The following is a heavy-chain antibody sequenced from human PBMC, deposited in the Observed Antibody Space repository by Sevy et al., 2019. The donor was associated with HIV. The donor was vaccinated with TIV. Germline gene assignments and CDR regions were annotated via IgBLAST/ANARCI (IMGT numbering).Heavy chain of an antibody. Sequence: SETLSLTCTVSGGYISSSSYYWGWIRQPPGKGLEWIGSIYYSGSTYYNPSLKSRVTISVDTSKNQFSLKLSSVTAADTAVYYCARSMTTVTTGGYAFDIWGQGTMVTVSS. J-gene: IGHJ3*02. V-gene: IGHV4-39*01. CDR2: IYYSGST. CDR3: ARSMTTVTTGGYAFDI. CDR1: GGYISSSSYY. D-gene: IGHD4-17*01.